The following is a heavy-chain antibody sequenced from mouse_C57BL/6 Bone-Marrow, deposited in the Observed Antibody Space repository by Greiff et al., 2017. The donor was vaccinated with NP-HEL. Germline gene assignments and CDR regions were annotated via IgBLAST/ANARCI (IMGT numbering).Heavy chain of an antibody. CDR2: ISSGGSYT. Sequence: EVKLMESGGDLVKPGGSLKLSCAASGFTFSSYGMSWVRQTPDKRLEWVATISSGGSYTYYPDSVKGRFPISRDNAKNTLYLQMSSLKSEDTAMYYCARAVYGYDERTWFAYWGQGTLVTVSA. CDR3: ARAVYGYDERTWFAY. J-gene: IGHJ3*01. D-gene: IGHD2-2*01. V-gene: IGHV5-6*01. CDR1: GFTFSSYG.